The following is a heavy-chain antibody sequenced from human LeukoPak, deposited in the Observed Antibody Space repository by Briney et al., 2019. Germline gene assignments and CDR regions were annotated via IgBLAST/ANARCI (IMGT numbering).Heavy chain of an antibody. D-gene: IGHD2-15*01. CDR1: GFIFSSYW. CDR3: ARDEMVGAFDI. J-gene: IGHJ3*02. Sequence: PGGSLRLSCAASGFIFSSYWMSWVRQAPGKGLEWVANIKQDGSEKYYVDSVKGRFTISRDNAKNSLYLQMNSLRAEDTAVYYCARDEMVGAFDIWGQGTMVTVSS. CDR2: IKQDGSEK. V-gene: IGHV3-7*01.